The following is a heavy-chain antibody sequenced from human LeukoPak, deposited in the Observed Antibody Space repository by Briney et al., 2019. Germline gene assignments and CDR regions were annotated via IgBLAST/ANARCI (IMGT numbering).Heavy chain of an antibody. CDR1: GGSISSHY. D-gene: IGHD4-23*01. CDR3: ARVPYGGNLPFDY. CDR2: IYYSGSI. V-gene: IGHV4-59*11. J-gene: IGHJ4*02. Sequence: PSETLSLTCTVSGGSISSHYWSWIRQPPGKGLEWIGYIYYSGSINYNPSLKSRVTISVDTSKNQFSLKLSSVTAADTAVYYCARVPYGGNLPFDYWGQGTLVTVSS.